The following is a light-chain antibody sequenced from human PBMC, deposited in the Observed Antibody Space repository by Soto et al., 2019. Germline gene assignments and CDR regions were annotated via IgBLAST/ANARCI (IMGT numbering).Light chain of an antibody. CDR2: GAS. V-gene: IGKV3-15*01. Sequence: VMTQSPTTLSVSPGERATLSCRASKSISTNLAWYQQKPGQAPRLLIFGASTRATGVPARFGGSGSETDFTLTISSLQSEDFAVYYCQQYNNWPPLTFGGGTKVQIK. CDR3: QQYNNWPPLT. J-gene: IGKJ4*01. CDR1: KSISTN.